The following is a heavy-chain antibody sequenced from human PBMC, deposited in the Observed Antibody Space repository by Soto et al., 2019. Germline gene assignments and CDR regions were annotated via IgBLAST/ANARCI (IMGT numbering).Heavy chain of an antibody. CDR2: ISYDGANR. J-gene: IGHJ4*02. V-gene: IGHV3-30-3*01. CDR1: GFTFSFYA. D-gene: IGHD2-15*01. CDR3: AREKSLAQLLLLDY. Sequence: GGSLRLSCAASGFTFSFYAMHWVRRAPGKGLEWVAIISYDGANRYYADSVQGRFTVSRDNSENTLYLQMITLRAEDTAVYYCAREKSLAQLLLLDYWGQGTLVTVSS.